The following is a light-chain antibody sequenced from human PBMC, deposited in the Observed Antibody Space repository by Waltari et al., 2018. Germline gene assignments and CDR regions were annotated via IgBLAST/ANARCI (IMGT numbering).Light chain of an antibody. CDR2: GNS. CDR1: SSNIGAGYD. CDR3: QSYDSSLSGSV. V-gene: IGLV1-40*01. J-gene: IGLJ2*01. Sequence: QSVLTQPPSVSGAPGQRVTISCTGTSSNIGAGYDVSWYQQLPGTAPKLLIYGNSNRRAGVPDRFSGSKSGTSASRAITGLQAEDEADYYCQSYDSSLSGSVFGGGTKLTVL.